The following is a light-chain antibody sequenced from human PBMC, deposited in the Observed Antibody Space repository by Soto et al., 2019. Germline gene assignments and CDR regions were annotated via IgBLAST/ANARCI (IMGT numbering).Light chain of an antibody. CDR3: SSYSSGSTVV. V-gene: IGLV2-14*01. J-gene: IGLJ2*01. CDR1: RTDVGGYNY. Sequence: QSVLTQPASVSGAPGQRITISCTGTRTDVGGYNYVYWYQQHPGKAPKLMIYDGSNRPSGVSNRFSGSKSGNTASLTISGLEDEDEADYHCSSYSSGSTVVFGGGTKLTVL. CDR2: DGS.